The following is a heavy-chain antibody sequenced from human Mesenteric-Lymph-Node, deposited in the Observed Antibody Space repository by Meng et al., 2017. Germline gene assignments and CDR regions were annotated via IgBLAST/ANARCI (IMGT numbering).Heavy chain of an antibody. CDR2: INPHTGDT. V-gene: IGHV1-2*02. CDR1: GYSFTDNH. Sequence: ASVKVSCKASGYSFTDNHLHWVRQAPGQGLEWMGAINPHTGDTRHAQKFQGRVTMTRDTSISTAYMELTRVRSDDTAVYYCARDDSSGYYYWGQGTLVTVSS. J-gene: IGHJ4*02. D-gene: IGHD3-22*01. CDR3: ARDDSSGYYY.